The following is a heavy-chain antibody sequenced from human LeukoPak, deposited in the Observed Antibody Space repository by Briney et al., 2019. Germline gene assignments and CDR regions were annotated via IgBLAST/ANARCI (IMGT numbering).Heavy chain of an antibody. CDR1: GGSITTTSFS. D-gene: IGHD1-14*01. V-gene: IGHV4-39*02. CDR2: ISSSGEA. CDR3: AKFKPRTGFDY. Sequence: SETLSLTCAVSGGSITTTSFSWAWIRQPPGQDLEWIATISSSGEAYYHPSLMRRVTISIDTSKNHFSLDLTSVTAADTGLFYCAKFKPRTGFDYWGQGILVIVSS. J-gene: IGHJ4*02.